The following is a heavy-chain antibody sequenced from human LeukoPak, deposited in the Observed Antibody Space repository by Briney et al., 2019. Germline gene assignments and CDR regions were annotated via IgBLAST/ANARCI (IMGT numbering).Heavy chain of an antibody. CDR3: ARGTDYQVPLLDY. CDR1: GYTFTSYG. Sequence: GASVKVSCKASGYTFTSYGISWVRQAPGQGLEWMGWISAYNGNTTYAQKFQGRVTMTRDTSTSTVYMELSSLRSEDTAVYYCARGTDYQVPLLDYWGQGTLVTVSS. D-gene: IGHD2-2*01. CDR2: ISAYNGNT. J-gene: IGHJ4*02. V-gene: IGHV1-18*01.